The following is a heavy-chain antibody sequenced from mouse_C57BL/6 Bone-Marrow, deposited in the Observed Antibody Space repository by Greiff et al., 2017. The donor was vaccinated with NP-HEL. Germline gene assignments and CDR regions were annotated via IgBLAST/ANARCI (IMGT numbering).Heavy chain of an antibody. CDR2: FHPYNDDT. V-gene: IGHV1-47*01. D-gene: IGHD1-1*01. CDR1: GYTFTTYP. CDR3: ARGGYYGSSYNAMDY. Sequence: VQLQQSGAELVKPGASVKMSCKASGYTFTTYPIEWMKQNHGKSLEWIGNFHPYNDDTKYNEKFKGKATLPVEKSSSTVYLELSRLTSDDSAVYYCARGGYYGSSYNAMDYWGQGTSVTVSS. J-gene: IGHJ4*01.